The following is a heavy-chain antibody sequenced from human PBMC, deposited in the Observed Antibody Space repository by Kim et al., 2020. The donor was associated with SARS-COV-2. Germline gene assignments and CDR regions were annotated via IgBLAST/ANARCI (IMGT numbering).Heavy chain of an antibody. Sequence: GGSLRLSCAASGFTFSSYAMSWVRQAPGKGLEWVSAISGSGGSTYYADSVKGRFTISRDNSKNTLYLQMNSLRAEDTAVYYCAKDRPRGWELRGGFDYWGQGTLVTVSS. CDR3: AKDRPRGWELRGGFDY. D-gene: IGHD1-26*01. V-gene: IGHV3-23*01. J-gene: IGHJ4*02. CDR1: GFTFSSYA. CDR2: ISGSGGST.